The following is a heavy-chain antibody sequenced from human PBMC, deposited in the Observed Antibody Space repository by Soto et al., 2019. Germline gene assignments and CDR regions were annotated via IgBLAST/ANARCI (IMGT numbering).Heavy chain of an antibody. D-gene: IGHD2-15*01. Sequence: ASVKVSCEASGYTFTSYDINCVRQATGQGLEWMGWMNPNSGNTGYAQKFQGRVTMTRNTSISTAYMELSSLRSEDTAVYYCARGRSGGSPNWFDPWGQGTLVTVSS. V-gene: IGHV1-8*01. CDR1: GYTFTSYD. CDR3: ARGRSGGSPNWFDP. CDR2: MNPNSGNT. J-gene: IGHJ5*02.